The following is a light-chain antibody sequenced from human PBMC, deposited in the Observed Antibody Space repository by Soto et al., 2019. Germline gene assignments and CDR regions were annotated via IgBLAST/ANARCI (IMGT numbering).Light chain of an antibody. J-gene: IGKJ1*01. CDR2: GAS. Sequence: EIVLTQSPGTLSLSPGERATLSCRASQSVSSSYLAWYQQKPGQAPRLLIYGASSMATGIPDRFSGSGSGTDFTLTISRVEPEDFAVYYCHQYGSSPQWTFGQGTKVEIK. V-gene: IGKV3-20*01. CDR1: QSVSSSY. CDR3: HQYGSSPQWT.